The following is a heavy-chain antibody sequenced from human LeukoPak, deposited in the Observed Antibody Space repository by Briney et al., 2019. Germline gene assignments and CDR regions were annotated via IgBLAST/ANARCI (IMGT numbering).Heavy chain of an antibody. J-gene: IGHJ4*02. CDR2: INPIFGTA. Sequence: SVNVSCKAFGGTLSSYSISWVRQAPAQGLEWMGGINPIFGTANYAESFQCRVTITADESTSTGYMEMSSLRSEDTAVYYCARRGGTLGATTGYFDYWGQGTLVTVSS. CDR1: GGTLSSYS. CDR3: ARRGGTLGATTGYFDY. D-gene: IGHD1-26*01. V-gene: IGHV1-69*01.